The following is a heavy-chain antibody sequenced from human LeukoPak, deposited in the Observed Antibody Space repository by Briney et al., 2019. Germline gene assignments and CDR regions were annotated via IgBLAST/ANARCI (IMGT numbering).Heavy chain of an antibody. D-gene: IGHD2-2*01. J-gene: IGHJ4*02. CDR2: IYHTGST. CDR1: GHSIVNSFY. V-gene: IGHV4-38-2*02. CDR3: ARFQPGDVVVPVRQPRAPPPRYFDF. Sequence: SETLSLTWTVSGHSIVNSFYWGWIRQPPGKGLEWIGSIYHTGSTHYNPSLKSRLTISVDTSKNQFSLKLKSVTAADTAVYYCARFQPGDVVVPVRQPRAPPPRYFDFWGQGILVTVSS.